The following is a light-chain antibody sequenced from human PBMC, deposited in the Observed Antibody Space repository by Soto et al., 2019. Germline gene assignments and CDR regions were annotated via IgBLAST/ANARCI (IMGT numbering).Light chain of an antibody. CDR3: SSHAAGGV. CDR1: SGDVGSYNY. J-gene: IGLJ3*02. CDR2: EVN. Sequence: QSALPQPPSASGSPGQSVAISCSGTSGDVGSYNYVSWYQQHPGKAPKLIIYEVNKRPSGVPDRFSGSKSGNTASLTVSGLQAEDEADYYCSSHAAGGVFGGGTKLTVL. V-gene: IGLV2-8*01.